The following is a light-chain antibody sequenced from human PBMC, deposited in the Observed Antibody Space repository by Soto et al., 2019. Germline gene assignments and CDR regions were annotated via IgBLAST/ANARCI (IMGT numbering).Light chain of an antibody. CDR3: SSYTSITTLV. CDR1: SRDVGGYSY. J-gene: IGLJ3*02. V-gene: IGLV2-14*03. CDR2: DVS. Sequence: QSALTQPASVSGSPGQSITISCTGTSRDVGGYSYVSWYQLHPGKVPKLMIYDVSNRPSGVSNRFSGSKSGNTASLTISGLQAEDEADYYCSSYTSITTLVFGGGTKLTVL.